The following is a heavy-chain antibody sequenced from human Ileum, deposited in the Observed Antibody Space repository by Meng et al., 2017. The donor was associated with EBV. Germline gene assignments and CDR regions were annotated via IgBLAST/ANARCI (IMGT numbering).Heavy chain of an antibody. CDR1: GGPINSSSYY. Sequence: GPGPGLVKPSETLALPCPVSGGPINSSSYYWGWIRQPPGKGLEWIGSIYYSGRTYYNPSLKSRVTISVDTSKNQFSLKLSSVTAADTAVYYCARPIAAAGWFDPWGQGTLVTVSS. V-gene: IGHV4-39*01. D-gene: IGHD6-13*01. J-gene: IGHJ5*02. CDR2: IYYSGRT. CDR3: ARPIAAAGWFDP.